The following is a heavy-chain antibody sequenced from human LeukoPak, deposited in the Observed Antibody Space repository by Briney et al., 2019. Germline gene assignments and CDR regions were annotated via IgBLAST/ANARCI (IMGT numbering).Heavy chain of an antibody. J-gene: IGHJ4*02. CDR3: ARGRPHGNDY. D-gene: IGHD4-23*01. V-gene: IGHV3-74*01. CDR1: GFTFSSYV. CDR2: ISHDGFI. Sequence: PGGSLRLSCETAGFTFSSYVMHWVRRTPGKGLVWVSRISHDGFISYADSVKGRFTISRDNAKNTLTLQMNSLRVEDTAVYYCARGRPHGNDYWGQGTLVTVSS.